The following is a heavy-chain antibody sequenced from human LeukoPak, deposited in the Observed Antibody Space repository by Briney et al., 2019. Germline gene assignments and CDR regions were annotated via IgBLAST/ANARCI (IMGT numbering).Heavy chain of an antibody. J-gene: IGHJ4*02. CDR1: GGSISSHY. Sequence: SETLSLTCTVSGGSISSHYWSWIRQPPGKGLEWIGYIYYSGSTNYNPSLKSRVTISVDTSKNQFSLMLSSVTAADTAVYYCARASDTAMALLYFDYWGQGTLVTVSS. CDR2: IYYSGST. D-gene: IGHD5-18*01. CDR3: ARASDTAMALLYFDY. V-gene: IGHV4-59*11.